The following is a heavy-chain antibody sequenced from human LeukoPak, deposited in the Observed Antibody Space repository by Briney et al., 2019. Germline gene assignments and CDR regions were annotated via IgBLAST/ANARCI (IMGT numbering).Heavy chain of an antibody. Sequence: SETLSLTCTVSGGSISSSSYYWGWIRQPPGKGLEWIGSIYYSGSTYYNPSLKSRVTISVDTSKNQFSLKLSSVTAADTAVYYCARGYSNWYFDYWGQGTLVTVSS. CDR3: ARGYSNWYFDY. J-gene: IGHJ4*02. CDR2: IYYSGST. V-gene: IGHV4-39*07. CDR1: GGSISSSSYY. D-gene: IGHD4-11*01.